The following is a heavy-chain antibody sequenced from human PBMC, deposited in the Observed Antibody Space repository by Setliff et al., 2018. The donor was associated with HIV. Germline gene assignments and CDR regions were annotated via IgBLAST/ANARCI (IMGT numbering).Heavy chain of an antibody. V-gene: IGHV4-39*01. D-gene: IGHD2-8*01. CDR1: GDSITSNSYY. CDR3: ARLYAYYVHRLDY. Sequence: SETLSLTCTVSGDSITSNSYYWGWIRQSPGKGLEWIGTMHHSGSTYYNPSLKSRVAIFIDTSKNQLSLRLSSVTAADTAVYYCARLYAYYVHRLDYWGQGAQVTVSS. CDR2: MHHSGST. J-gene: IGHJ4*02.